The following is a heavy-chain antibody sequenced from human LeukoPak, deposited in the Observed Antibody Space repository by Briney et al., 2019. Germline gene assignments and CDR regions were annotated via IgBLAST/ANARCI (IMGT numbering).Heavy chain of an antibody. V-gene: IGHV3-33*01. J-gene: IGHJ4*02. CDR3: VRDILFRSSSWYGPLGY. D-gene: IGHD6-13*01. CDR2: IWYDGSNK. Sequence: GGSLRLSCAASGFTFSSYGMHWVRQAPGKGLEWVAVIWYDGSNKYYADSVKGRFTISRDNSKNTLYLQMNSLRAEDTAVYYCVRDILFRSSSWYGPLGYWGQGTLVTVSS. CDR1: GFTFSSYG.